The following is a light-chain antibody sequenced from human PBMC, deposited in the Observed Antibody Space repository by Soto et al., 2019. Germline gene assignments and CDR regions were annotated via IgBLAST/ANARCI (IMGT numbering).Light chain of an antibody. CDR2: GVS. V-gene: IGKV3-15*01. Sequence: ETVMTQSPATLSVSPGERATLSCRASQSVSSNLAWYQQKPGQAPRLLIYGVSTRATGIPGRFSGSGSGTEFTLTICSLQSEDFAVYYCLQDNSWPTHTFGQGTKLEMK. CDR1: QSVSSN. CDR3: LQDNSWPTHT. J-gene: IGKJ2*01.